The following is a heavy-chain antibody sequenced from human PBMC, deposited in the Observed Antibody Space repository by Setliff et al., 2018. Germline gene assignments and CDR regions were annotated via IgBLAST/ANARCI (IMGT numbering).Heavy chain of an antibody. Sequence: ASVKVSCEASGFTFSNYAMGWVRQAPGKGLEWVSVIYSGGSRTYSADSVKGRFTIFRDNSRNTLHLQMNSLRAEDTAVYYCAKDQRESTGWFKLFDYWGQGVLVTVSS. D-gene: IGHD6-19*01. J-gene: IGHJ4*02. CDR2: IYSGGSRT. V-gene: IGHV3-23*03. CDR1: GFTFSNYA. CDR3: AKDQRESTGWFKLFDY.